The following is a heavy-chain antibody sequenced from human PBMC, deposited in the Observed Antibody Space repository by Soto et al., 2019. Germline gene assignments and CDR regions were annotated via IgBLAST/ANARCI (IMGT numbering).Heavy chain of an antibody. Sequence: GGSLRLSCAASGFTFSSFAMHWVRQAPGKGLEYVSAISSNGGSTYYANSVKGRFTISRDNSKNTLYLQMGSLRAEDMAVYYCARDRGCGGDCYSVYYYYGMDVWGQGTTVTVSS. D-gene: IGHD2-21*02. CDR3: ARDRGCGGDCYSVYYYYGMDV. CDR1: GFTFSSFA. V-gene: IGHV3-64*01. CDR2: ISSNGGST. J-gene: IGHJ6*02.